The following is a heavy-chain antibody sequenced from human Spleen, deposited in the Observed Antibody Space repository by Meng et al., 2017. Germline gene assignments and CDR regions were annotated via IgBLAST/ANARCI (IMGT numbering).Heavy chain of an antibody. CDR2: MNQDGSEK. J-gene: IGHJ4*02. CDR3: ARVLIRGGNYYFDY. CDR1: GFTFTSFW. D-gene: IGHD4-23*01. Sequence: GGSLRLSCAASGFTFTSFWMSWVRQAPGKGLEWVASMNQDGSEKDYVDSVQGRFAISRDNAKDSLYLQMNSLRAEDTAIYYCARVLIRGGNYYFDYWGRGTLVTVSS. V-gene: IGHV3-7*01.